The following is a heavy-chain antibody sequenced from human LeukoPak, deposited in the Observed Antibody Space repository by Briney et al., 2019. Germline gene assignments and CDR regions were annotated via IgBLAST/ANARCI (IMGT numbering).Heavy chain of an antibody. CDR2: ISSSSSYI. CDR3: AKDIVLMVYAIFYYYYMDV. Sequence: GGSLRLSCAASGFTFSSYSMNWVRQAPGKGLEWVSSISSSSSYIYYADSVKGRFTISRDNAKNSLYLQMNSLRAEDTAVYYCAKDIVLMVYAIFYYYYMDVWGKGTTVTVSS. J-gene: IGHJ6*03. CDR1: GFTFSSYS. D-gene: IGHD2-8*01. V-gene: IGHV3-21*01.